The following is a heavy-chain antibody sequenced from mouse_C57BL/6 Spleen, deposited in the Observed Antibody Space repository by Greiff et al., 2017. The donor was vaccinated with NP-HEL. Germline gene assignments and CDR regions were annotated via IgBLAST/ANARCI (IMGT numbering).Heavy chain of an antibody. D-gene: IGHD2-12*01. V-gene: IGHV1-19*01. CDR2: INPYNGGT. CDR1: GYTFTDYY. J-gene: IGHJ2*01. CDR3: ATSYDGFDY. Sequence: VQLKQSGPVLVKPGASVKMSCKASGYTFTDYYMNWVKQSHGKSLEWIGVINPYNGGTSYNQKFKGKATLTVDKSSSTAYMELNSLTSEDSAVYYFATSYDGFDYWGQGTTLTVSS.